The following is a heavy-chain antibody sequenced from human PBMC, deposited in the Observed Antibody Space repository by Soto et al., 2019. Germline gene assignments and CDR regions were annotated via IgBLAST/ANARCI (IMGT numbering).Heavy chain of an antibody. D-gene: IGHD6-13*01. CDR3: ASRRIAAAGTLDYFDY. CDR1: GGSISSYY. J-gene: IGHJ4*02. V-gene: IGHV4-59*01. CDR2: IYYSGST. Sequence: SETLSLTCTVSGGSISSYYWSWIRQPPGKGLEWIGYIYYSGSTNYNPSLKSRVTISVDTSKNQFSLKLSSVTAADTAVYYCASRRIAAAGTLDYFDYWGQGTLVTVSS.